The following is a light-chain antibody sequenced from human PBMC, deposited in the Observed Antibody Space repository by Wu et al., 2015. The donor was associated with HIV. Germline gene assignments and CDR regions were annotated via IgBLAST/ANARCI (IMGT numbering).Light chain of an antibody. J-gene: IGKJ1*01. CDR3: QQYNNGPRT. V-gene: IGKV3-15*01. CDR1: QTVSSN. CDR2: GAS. Sequence: EIVMTQTPAALSVSPGERATLSCRASQTVSSNYLAWYRQKPGQAPRLLFYGASTRATGIPTRFSGSGSGTEFTLTINSMQSEDFAIYYCQQYNNGPRTFGQGTKVEVK.